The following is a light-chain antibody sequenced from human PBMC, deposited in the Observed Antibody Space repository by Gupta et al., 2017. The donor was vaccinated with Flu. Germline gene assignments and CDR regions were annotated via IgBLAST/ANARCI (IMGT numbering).Light chain of an antibody. CDR1: GSLLHHVNNKNY. Sequence: IVLTQTPDSVTLSLGERATINCKASGSLLHHVNNKNYLAWYQQKPGQPPKVLLYWSSLRQPGVPARFSGSGSGTDFNLSISGLQAEDVGSYYCQQYFSVPFAFGPGT. CDR2: WSS. J-gene: IGKJ3*01. V-gene: IGKV4-1*01. CDR3: QQYFSVPFA.